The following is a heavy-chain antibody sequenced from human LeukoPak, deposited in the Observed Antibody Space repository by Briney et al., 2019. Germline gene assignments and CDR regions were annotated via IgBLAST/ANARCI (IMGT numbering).Heavy chain of an antibody. V-gene: IGHV4-34*01. J-gene: IGHJ5*02. CDR1: GGSFSGYY. Sequence: SETLSLTCAVYGGSFSGYYWSWIRQPPGKGLEWIGEINHSGSTNYNPSLKSRVTISVDTSKNQFSLKLSSVTAADTAVYYCARSVPAYGDYPNWFDPWGQGTLVTVAS. CDR2: INHSGST. D-gene: IGHD4-17*01. CDR3: ARSVPAYGDYPNWFDP.